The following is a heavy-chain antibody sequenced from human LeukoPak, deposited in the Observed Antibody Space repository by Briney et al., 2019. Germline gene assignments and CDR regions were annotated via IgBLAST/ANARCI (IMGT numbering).Heavy chain of an antibody. V-gene: IGHV4-39*01. D-gene: IGHD2-2*01. CDR3: ARHRIPAALASAFDY. CDR1: GGSISSSSYY. CDR2: IYYSGNT. Sequence: SETLSLTCTVSGGSISSSSYYWDSIRQPPGKGLEWIGAIYYSGNTNYNPSLKSRVTISVDTSKNQFSLKLSSVTAADTAVYYCARHRIPAALASAFDYWGQGTLVTVSS. J-gene: IGHJ4*02.